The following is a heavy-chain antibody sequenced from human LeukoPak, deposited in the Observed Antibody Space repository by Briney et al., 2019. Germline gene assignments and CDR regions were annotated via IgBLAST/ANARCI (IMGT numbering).Heavy chain of an antibody. Sequence: PGGSLRLSCAASGFTLSSYAMGWVRQAPGKGLEWVSAISGSGDSSYYADSVRGRFTISRDNSKNTLYLQVNSLRAEDTAVYYCAKDLAGRTDYWGQGTLVTVSS. CDR3: AKDLAGRTDY. J-gene: IGHJ4*02. V-gene: IGHV3-23*01. CDR2: ISGSGDSS. CDR1: GFTLSSYA.